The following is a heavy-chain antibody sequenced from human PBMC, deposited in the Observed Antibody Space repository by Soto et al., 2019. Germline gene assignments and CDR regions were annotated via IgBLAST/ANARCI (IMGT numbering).Heavy chain of an antibody. V-gene: IGHV4-59*01. CDR3: ARAVDGYNYYPWYFDL. J-gene: IGHJ2*01. Sequence: SETLSLTCTVSGGSISSYYWSWIRQPPGKGLEWIGYIYYSGSTNYNPSLKSRVTISVDTSKNQFSLKLSSVTAADTAVYYCARAVDGYNYYPWYFDLWGRGTLVTV. CDR1: GGSISSYY. D-gene: IGHD5-12*01. CDR2: IYYSGST.